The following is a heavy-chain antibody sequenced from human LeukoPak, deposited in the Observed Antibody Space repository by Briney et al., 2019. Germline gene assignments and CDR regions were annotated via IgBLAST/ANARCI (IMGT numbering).Heavy chain of an antibody. CDR2: IGRNNGNR. J-gene: IGHJ4*02. CDR3: ARDRGDYYFDY. CDR1: GYTFISYG. V-gene: IGHV1-18*01. D-gene: IGHD6-25*01. Sequence: GSSVKVSCKASGYTFISYGITWVRQAPGPGLEWMGWIGRNNGNRKFAQKFQGRVTMTTDTSTTTTYMKLRSPRSDDTAVYFCARDRGDYYFDYWGQGTLVSVSS.